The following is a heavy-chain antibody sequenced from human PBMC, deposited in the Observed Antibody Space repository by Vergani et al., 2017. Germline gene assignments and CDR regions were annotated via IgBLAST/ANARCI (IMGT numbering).Heavy chain of an antibody. Sequence: EVQLVESGGVVVQPGGSLRLSCAASGFTFDDYGMHWVRQAPGKGLEWVSVIGWDGGSTSYADSVKGRFTISRVDSKSSLFLQMNSLRPEDTAVYYCAKEVVSDSIYENGMDVWGQGTTVTVSS. CDR2: IGWDGGST. CDR3: AKEVVSDSIYENGMDV. D-gene: IGHD5/OR15-5a*01. V-gene: IGHV3-43D*03. J-gene: IGHJ6*02. CDR1: GFTFDDYG.